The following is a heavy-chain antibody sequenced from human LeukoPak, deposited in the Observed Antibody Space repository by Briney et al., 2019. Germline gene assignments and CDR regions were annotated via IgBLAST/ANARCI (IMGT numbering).Heavy chain of an antibody. CDR3: ARGLITMIVVADFDY. CDR2: TYYRSKWYN. V-gene: IGHV6-1*01. J-gene: IGHJ4*02. CDR1: GDSVSSNSAA. Sequence: SQTLSLTCAISGDSVSSNSAAWNWIRQSPLRGLEWLGRTYYRSKWYNDYAVSVKSRITINPDTSKNQFSLQLNSATPEDTAVYYCARGLITMIVVADFDYWGQGTLVTVSS. D-gene: IGHD3-22*01.